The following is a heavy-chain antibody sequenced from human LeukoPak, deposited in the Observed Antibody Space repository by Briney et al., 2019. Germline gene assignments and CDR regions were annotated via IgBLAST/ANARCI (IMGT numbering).Heavy chain of an antibody. D-gene: IGHD3-10*01. CDR3: ARTYYYGSGTVNYFDY. J-gene: IGHJ4*02. V-gene: IGHV1-2*02. Sequence: GASVKVSCKASGYTFTGYYMHWVRQAPGQGLEWMGWINPNSGGTNYAQKFQGRVTMTRDTSISTAYMELSRLRSEDTAVYYCARTYYYGSGTVNYFDYWGQGTLVTVSS. CDR2: INPNSGGT. CDR1: GYTFTGYY.